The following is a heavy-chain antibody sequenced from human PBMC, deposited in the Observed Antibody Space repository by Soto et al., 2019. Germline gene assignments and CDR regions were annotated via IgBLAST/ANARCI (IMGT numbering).Heavy chain of an antibody. CDR3: ASYYYDSSGYYGYFQH. D-gene: IGHD3-22*01. Sequence: SVKVSCKASGGTFSSYAISWVRQAPGQGLEWMGGIIPIFGTANYAQKFQGRVTITADESTSTAYMELSSLRSEDTAVYYCASYYYDSSGYYGYFQHWGQGTLVTVSS. J-gene: IGHJ1*01. CDR2: IIPIFGTA. CDR1: GGTFSSYA. V-gene: IGHV1-69*13.